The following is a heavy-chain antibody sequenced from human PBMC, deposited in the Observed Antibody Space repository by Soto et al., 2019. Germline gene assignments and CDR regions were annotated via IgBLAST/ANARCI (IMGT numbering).Heavy chain of an antibody. D-gene: IGHD1-1*01. V-gene: IGHV3-21*01. CDR3: AGGVERATGKNWFDS. CDR1: GFTFIPYN. Sequence: GGSLRLSCAGSGFTFIPYNMNWVRQAPGRGLEWVSSISSSSSYIYYAASVEGRFTISRDNANNSLYLQMNGLRDEDTAVYYCAGGVERATGKNWFDSWGQGTQVTVSS. J-gene: IGHJ5*01. CDR2: ISSSSSYI.